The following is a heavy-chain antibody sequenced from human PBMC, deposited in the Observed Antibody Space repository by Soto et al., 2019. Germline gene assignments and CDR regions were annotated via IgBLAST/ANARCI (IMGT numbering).Heavy chain of an antibody. D-gene: IGHD2-15*01. CDR2: INGDGTTT. V-gene: IGHV3-74*01. J-gene: IGHJ3*02. Sequence: EVQLVESGGGLVQPGESLRLSCAASGFPFGPFYMHWVRQAPGKGLEWVSHINGDGTTTVYADSVKGRFTISRANAKNTLYLQMTSLRAEDTAVYYCARDRGYPDSFDIWGQGTMVTVSS. CDR3: ARDRGYPDSFDI. CDR1: GFPFGPFY.